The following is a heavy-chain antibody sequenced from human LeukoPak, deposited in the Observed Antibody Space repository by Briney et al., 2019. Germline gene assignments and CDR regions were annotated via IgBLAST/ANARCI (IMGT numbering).Heavy chain of an antibody. CDR3: ASATLRCSGGSCYEMDV. Sequence: ASVKVSCKASGYTITNNYMHWVRQAPGQGLEWMGVINPSGTGTSYAQKFQDRLTITADKSTSTAYMELSSLRSEDTAVYYCASATLRCSGGSCYEMDVWGKGTTVTVSS. CDR1: GYTITNNY. J-gene: IGHJ6*04. CDR2: INPSGTGT. D-gene: IGHD2-15*01. V-gene: IGHV1-46*01.